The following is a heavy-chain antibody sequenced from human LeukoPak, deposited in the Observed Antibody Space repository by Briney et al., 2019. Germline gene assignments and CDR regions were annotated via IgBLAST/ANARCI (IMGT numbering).Heavy chain of an antibody. D-gene: IGHD1-14*01. J-gene: IGHJ3*02. CDR3: AGALPTTRNAFDI. CDR1: GGTFSSYA. Sequence: SVKVSCKASGGTFSSYAISWVRQAPGQGLEWMGGIIPIFGTANYAQKFQGRVTITADESTSTAYMELSSLRSEDTAVYYCAGALPTTRNAFDIWGQGTMVTVSS. CDR2: IIPIFGTA. V-gene: IGHV1-69*01.